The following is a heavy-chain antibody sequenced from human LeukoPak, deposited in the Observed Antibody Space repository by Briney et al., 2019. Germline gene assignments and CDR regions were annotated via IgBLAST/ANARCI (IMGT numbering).Heavy chain of an antibody. CDR1: GFSLSTSGVG. V-gene: IGHV2-5*01. Sequence: SGPTLVKPTQTLTLTCTFSGFSLSTSGVGVGWIRQPPGKALEWLALIYWNDAKRYSPSLKSRLTITKDTSKNQVVLTMTNMDPVDTATYYCAHRLRKRVVVVTAIGDYYYYMDVWGKGTTVTVSS. CDR3: AHRLRKRVVVVTAIGDYYYYMDV. D-gene: IGHD2-21*02. J-gene: IGHJ6*03. CDR2: IYWNDAK.